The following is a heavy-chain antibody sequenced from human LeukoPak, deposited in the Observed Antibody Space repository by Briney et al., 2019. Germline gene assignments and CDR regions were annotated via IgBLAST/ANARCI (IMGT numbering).Heavy chain of an antibody. CDR1: GGSFSGYY. J-gene: IGHJ4*02. CDR2: INHSGST. Sequence: SETLSLTCAVYGGSFSGYYWSWIRQPPGKGLGRIGEINHSGSTNYNPSLKSRVTISVDTSKNHFSLKLSSVTAADTAVYYCARVVGFAVAGYYFDYWGQGTLVTVSS. V-gene: IGHV4-34*01. CDR3: ARVVGFAVAGYYFDY. D-gene: IGHD6-19*01.